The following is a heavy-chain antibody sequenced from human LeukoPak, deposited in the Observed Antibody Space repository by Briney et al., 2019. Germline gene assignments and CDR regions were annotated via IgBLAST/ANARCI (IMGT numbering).Heavy chain of an antibody. CDR2: ISYDGSNK. J-gene: IGHJ4*02. D-gene: IGHD6-19*01. V-gene: IGHV3-30-3*01. Sequence: GGSLRLSCAASGFTFSSYAMHWVRQAPGKGLEWVAVISYDGSNKYYADSVKGRFTISRDNSKNTLYLQMNNLRAEDTAVYYCARDYDDYSSGWYLYWGQGTLVTVSS. CDR3: ARDYDDYSSGWYLY. CDR1: GFTFSSYA.